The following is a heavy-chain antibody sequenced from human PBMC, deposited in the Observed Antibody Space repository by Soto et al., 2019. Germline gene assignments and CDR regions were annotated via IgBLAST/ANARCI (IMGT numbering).Heavy chain of an antibody. D-gene: IGHD3-16*01. CDR3: ARDYDGFDY. J-gene: IGHJ4*02. CDR2: ISHSGTV. V-gene: IGHV4-4*02. CDR1: SVSIISSNW. Sequence: TSETLSLTCDVSSVSIISSNWWTWVRQPPGKGLEWRGKISHSGTVNYNATLRSRVTISVDKPKNQLSLKLMSVTAADTAVYYCARDYDGFDYWGPRILVTVSS.